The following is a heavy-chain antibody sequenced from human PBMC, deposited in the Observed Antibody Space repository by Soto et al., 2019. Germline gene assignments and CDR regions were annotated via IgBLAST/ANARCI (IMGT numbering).Heavy chain of an antibody. J-gene: IGHJ3*02. CDR3: TRGSDYYDSSGYYHDAFDI. CDR1: GFTFGDYA. D-gene: IGHD3-22*01. CDR2: IRSKAYGGTT. Sequence: GGSLRLSCTASGFTFGDYAMSWFRQAPGKGLEWVGFIRSKAYGGTTEYAASVKGRFTISRDDSKSIAYLQMNSLKTEDTAVYYCTRGSDYYDSSGYYHDAFDIWGQGTMVTVSS. V-gene: IGHV3-49*03.